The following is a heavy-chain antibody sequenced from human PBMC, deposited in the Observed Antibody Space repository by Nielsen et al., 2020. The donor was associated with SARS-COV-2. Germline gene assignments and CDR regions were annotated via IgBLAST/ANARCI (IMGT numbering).Heavy chain of an antibody. D-gene: IGHD2-15*01. CDR2: INPNSGGT. V-gene: IGHV1-2*04. CDR3: ARNELPVDAFDI. Sequence: ASVKVSCKASGYTFTSYAMHWVRQAPGQRLEWMGWINPNSGGTNYAQKFQGWVTMTRDTSISTAYMELSRLRSDDTAVYYCARNELPVDAFDIWGQGTMVTVSS. J-gene: IGHJ3*02. CDR1: GYTFTSYA.